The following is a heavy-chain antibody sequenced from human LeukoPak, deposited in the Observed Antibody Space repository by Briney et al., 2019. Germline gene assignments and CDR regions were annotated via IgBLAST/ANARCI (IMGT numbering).Heavy chain of an antibody. CDR1: GGSISSYY. D-gene: IGHD3-22*01. CDR3: ARGVHVRKYDSNHNCLDP. CDR2: IYYSGST. V-gene: IGHV4-39*07. J-gene: IGHJ5*02. Sequence: PSETLSLTCTVSGGSISSYYWGWIRQPPGKGLEWIWRIYYSGSTYYNPSLKSRVTISVQTSKHQFSLKVSSVTAADTAVYYCARGVHVRKYDSNHNCLDPWGEGTLVTVSS.